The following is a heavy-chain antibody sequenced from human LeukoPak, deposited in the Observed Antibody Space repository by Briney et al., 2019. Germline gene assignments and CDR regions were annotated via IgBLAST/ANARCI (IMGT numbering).Heavy chain of an antibody. J-gene: IGHJ6*02. CDR3: ARELATIFGVVTAPIYYYYGMDV. CDR1: GYTFTSYD. D-gene: IGHD3-3*01. CDR2: MNPNSGNT. V-gene: IGHV1-8*01. Sequence: ASVKVSCKASGYTFTSYDINWVRQATGQGPEWMGWMNPNSGNTGYAQKFQGRVTMTRNTSISTAYMELSSLRSEDTAVYYCARELATIFGVVTAPIYYYYGMDVWGQGTTVTVSS.